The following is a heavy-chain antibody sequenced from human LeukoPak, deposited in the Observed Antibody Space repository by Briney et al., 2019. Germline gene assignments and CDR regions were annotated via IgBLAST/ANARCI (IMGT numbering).Heavy chain of an antibody. V-gene: IGHV3-7*01. Sequence: PGGSLRLFCVGSGFTFSSYCVNWVRQSPGKGVECVANIKPDGSDKYYVDSARGRFTVSRDNAKHSAFLQMNSLRAEDTAIYYCATISAQTFDIWGQGTLVSVSS. CDR2: IKPDGSDK. CDR3: ATISAQTFDI. CDR1: GFTFSSYC. D-gene: IGHD5-24*01. J-gene: IGHJ3*02.